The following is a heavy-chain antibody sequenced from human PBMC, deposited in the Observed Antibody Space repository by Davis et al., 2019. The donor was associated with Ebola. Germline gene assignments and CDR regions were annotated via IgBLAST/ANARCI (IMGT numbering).Heavy chain of an antibody. V-gene: IGHV3-23*01. J-gene: IGHJ4*02. D-gene: IGHD6-19*01. CDR2: IGGSGDGT. CDR1: GFTFSTYP. Sequence: PGGSLRLSCAGSGFTFSTYPMTWIRQVPGKGLDWVSTIGGSGDGTHYADSVKGRFTISRDNSKNTLYLQMNSLRAEDTAVYYCAKSPPAKGVAVAGSLDCWGQGTLVTVSS. CDR3: AKSPPAKGVAVAGSLDC.